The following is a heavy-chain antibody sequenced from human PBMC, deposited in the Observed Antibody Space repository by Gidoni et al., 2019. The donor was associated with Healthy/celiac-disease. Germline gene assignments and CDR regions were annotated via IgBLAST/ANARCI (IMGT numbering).Heavy chain of an antibody. J-gene: IGHJ4*02. CDR1: GDSVSSNSAA. V-gene: IGHV6-1*01. CDR3: AREGLHYYDSSGYYPG. Sequence: QVQLQQSGPGLVKPSQTLSLTCAISGDSVSSNSAAWNWIRQSPSIGLEWLGRTYYRSKWYNDYAVSVKSRITINPDTSKNQFSLQLNSVTPEDTAVYYCAREGLHYYDSSGYYPGWGQGTLVTVSS. CDR2: TYYRSKWYN. D-gene: IGHD3-22*01.